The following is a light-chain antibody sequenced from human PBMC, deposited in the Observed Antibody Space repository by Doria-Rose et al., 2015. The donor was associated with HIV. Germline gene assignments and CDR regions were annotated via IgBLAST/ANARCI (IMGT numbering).Light chain of an antibody. J-gene: IGLJ2*01. CDR2: QDT. CDR1: KLGDKY. V-gene: IGLV3-1*01. Sequence: ITCSGNKLGDKYAYWYQQRPGQSPVLVIYQDTKRPSGIPERFSGSNSGNTATLTISETQAMDETDYFCQAWDSSTAVFGGGTKLTVL. CDR3: QAWDSSTAV.